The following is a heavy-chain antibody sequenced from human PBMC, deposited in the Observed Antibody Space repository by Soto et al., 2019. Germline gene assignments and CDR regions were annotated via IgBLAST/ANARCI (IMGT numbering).Heavy chain of an antibody. D-gene: IGHD3-10*01. CDR1: GGSIRSYY. Sequence: SETLSLTCTVSGGSIRSYYWTWIRQPPGKGLEWIGYIYYSGSTNYNPSLKSRVTISVDTSKNQFSLKLSSVTAADTAVYYCARHNYGSGSTYFDYWGQGTLVTVS. V-gene: IGHV4-59*08. J-gene: IGHJ4*02. CDR2: IYYSGST. CDR3: ARHNYGSGSTYFDY.